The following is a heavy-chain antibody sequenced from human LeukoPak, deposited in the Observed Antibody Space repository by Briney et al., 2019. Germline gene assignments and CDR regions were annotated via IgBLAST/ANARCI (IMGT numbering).Heavy chain of an antibody. CDR2: ISAYNGNT. D-gene: IGHD3-10*01. J-gene: IGHJ6*03. Sequence: ASAKVSCKASGYTFTSYGISWVRQAPGQGLEWMGWISAYNGNTNYAQKLQGRVTMTTDTSTSTAYMELRSLRSDDTAVYYCARDLRITMVRGVWGYYCYMDAWGKGTTVTISS. CDR1: GYTFTSYG. CDR3: ARDLRITMVRGVWGYYCYMDA. V-gene: IGHV1-18*01.